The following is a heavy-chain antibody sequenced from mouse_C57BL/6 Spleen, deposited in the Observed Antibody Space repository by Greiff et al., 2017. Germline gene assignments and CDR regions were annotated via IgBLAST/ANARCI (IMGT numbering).Heavy chain of an antibody. Sequence: QVQLQQPGAELVMPGASVKLSCKASGYTFTSYWMHWVKQRPGQGLEWIGEIDPSDSYTNYNQKFKGKSTLTVDKSSSTAYMQLSSLTSEDSAVYYCARVWSPYAMDYWGQGTSVTVSS. V-gene: IGHV1-69*01. J-gene: IGHJ4*01. CDR2: IDPSDSYT. CDR1: GYTFTSYW. D-gene: IGHD2-10*02. CDR3: ARVWSPYAMDY.